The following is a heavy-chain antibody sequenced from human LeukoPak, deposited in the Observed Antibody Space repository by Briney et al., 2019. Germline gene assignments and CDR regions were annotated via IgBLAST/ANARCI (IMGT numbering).Heavy chain of an antibody. Sequence: ASVKVSCKASGYTFTSYDINWVRQATGQGLEWMGWINPNSGGTNYAQKFQGRVTMTRDTSISTAYMELSRLRSDDTAVYYCARGTFGYDSFDYWGQGTLVTVSS. CDR2: INPNSGGT. J-gene: IGHJ4*02. V-gene: IGHV1-2*02. D-gene: IGHD3-3*01. CDR3: ARGTFGYDSFDY. CDR1: GYTFTSYD.